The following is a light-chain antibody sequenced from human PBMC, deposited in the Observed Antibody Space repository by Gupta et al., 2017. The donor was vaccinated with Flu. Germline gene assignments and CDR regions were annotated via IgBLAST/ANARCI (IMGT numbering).Light chain of an antibody. CDR3: SSYTGSVTV. Sequence: QSALTQPASVSGSPGQSITISCTGTSSDIGAYNYVSWYQQYPGKVPKLLIYEVSYRPSGISDRFSGSKSGNTASLTISGLQADDEADYFCSSYTGSVTVFGGGTKLTV. V-gene: IGLV2-14*01. J-gene: IGLJ2*01. CDR1: SSDIGAYNY. CDR2: EVS.